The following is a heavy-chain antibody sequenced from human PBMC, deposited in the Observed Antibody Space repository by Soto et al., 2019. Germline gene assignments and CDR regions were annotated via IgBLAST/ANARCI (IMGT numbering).Heavy chain of an antibody. Sequence: SVKVSCKASGGTFSSYAISWVRQAPGQGLEWMGGIIPIFGTANYAQKFQGRVTITADESTSTAYMELSSVRSEDTAVYYCARGSVDYGSGSYSFDYWGQGTLVTVSS. CDR3: ARGSVDYGSGSYSFDY. V-gene: IGHV1-69*13. CDR1: GGTFSSYA. D-gene: IGHD3-10*01. CDR2: IIPIFGTA. J-gene: IGHJ4*02.